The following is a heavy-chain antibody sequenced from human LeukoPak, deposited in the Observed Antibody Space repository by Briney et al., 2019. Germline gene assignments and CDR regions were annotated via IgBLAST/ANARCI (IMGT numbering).Heavy chain of an antibody. Sequence: GGSLRLSCAASGFTVSSNYMSWVRQAPGKGLEWVSVIYRDGSTFHADSVKGRFAISRDNSKNTLHLQMNSLRAEDTAVYYCGKGYMDVWGKGTTVTISS. CDR3: GKGYMDV. V-gene: IGHV3-66*01. J-gene: IGHJ6*03. CDR1: GFTVSSNY. CDR2: IYRDGST.